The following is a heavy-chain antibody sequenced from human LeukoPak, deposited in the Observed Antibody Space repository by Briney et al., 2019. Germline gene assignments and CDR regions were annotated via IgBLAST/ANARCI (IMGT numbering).Heavy chain of an antibody. CDR2: IRQDGSVK. J-gene: IGHJ6*02. CDR3: ARDHLDGMDV. V-gene: IGHV3-7*01. CDR1: GLTFSSHW. Sequence: SGGSLRLSCVAPGLTFSSHWMSWVRQAPGKGLEWVANIRQDGSVKQYVDSVKGRFTISRDNAKNSLYLQTDSLRAEDTAVYYCARDHLDGMDVWGQGTTVTVSS.